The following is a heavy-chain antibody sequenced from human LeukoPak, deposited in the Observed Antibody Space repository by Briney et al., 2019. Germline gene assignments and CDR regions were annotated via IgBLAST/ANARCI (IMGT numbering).Heavy chain of an antibody. V-gene: IGHV5-51*01. Sequence: GESLKISCEGSGFNFSTYWIAWVRQMPGRHLEWMGIIYPGDSDTRYSPSFQGQVTISADKSISTTYLQWSSLKASDTAMYYCARVEMATIPGDYWGQGTLVTVSS. CDR1: GFNFSTYW. CDR2: IYPGDSDT. D-gene: IGHD5-24*01. CDR3: ARVEMATIPGDY. J-gene: IGHJ4*02.